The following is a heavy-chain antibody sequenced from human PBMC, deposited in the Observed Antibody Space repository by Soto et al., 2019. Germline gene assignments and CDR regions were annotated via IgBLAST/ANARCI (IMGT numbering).Heavy chain of an antibody. CDR3: ATGSFTSTGGRIGYHYNAMDV. V-gene: IGHV1-69*01. CDR1: GGTFSSHS. D-gene: IGHD1-1*01. CDR2: IIPSFGPA. J-gene: IGHJ6*02. Sequence: QVQLVQSGAEVKKPGSSVKVSCKSSGGTFSSHSINWVRQAPGQGLEWMGGIIPSFGPANFAKKFQGRVTITADESTTTAYMELSSRTSEDTAVYYCATGSFTSTGGRIGYHYNAMDVWGQGTTVTVSS.